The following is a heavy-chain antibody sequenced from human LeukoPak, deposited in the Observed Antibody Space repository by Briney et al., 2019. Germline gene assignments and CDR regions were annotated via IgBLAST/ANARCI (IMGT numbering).Heavy chain of an antibody. J-gene: IGHJ6*03. CDR3: ARDPISSSSYYCYMDV. D-gene: IGHD6-6*01. Sequence: GGSLRLSCAASGFTFSSYSMNWVRQAPGKGLEWVSSISSSSSYIYYADSVKGRFTISRDNAKNSLYLQMNSLRAEDTAVYYCARDPISSSSYYCYMDVWGKGTTVTVSS. CDR2: ISSSSSYI. V-gene: IGHV3-21*01. CDR1: GFTFSSYS.